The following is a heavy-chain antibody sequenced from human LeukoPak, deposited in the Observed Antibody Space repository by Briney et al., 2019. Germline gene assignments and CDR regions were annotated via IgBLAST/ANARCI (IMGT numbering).Heavy chain of an antibody. CDR1: NDSISSGDYY. CDR2: IFHRGGT. D-gene: IGHD5-18*01. CDR3: ARGFRVVQIQLWLYYFDY. V-gene: IGHV4-30-4*01. Sequence: SETLSLTCTVSNDSISSGDYYWNWIRQPPGKGLEWIGYIFHRGGTSYNPSLKSRILFSVDTSQNQFSLKLSSVTAADTAVYYCARGFRVVQIQLWLYYFDYWGQGTLVTVSS. J-gene: IGHJ4*02.